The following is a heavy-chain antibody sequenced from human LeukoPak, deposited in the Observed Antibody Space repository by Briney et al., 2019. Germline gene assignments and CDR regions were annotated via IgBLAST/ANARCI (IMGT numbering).Heavy chain of an antibody. D-gene: IGHD1-26*01. J-gene: IGHJ4*02. CDR3: ARIGLLNLLDY. CDR2: IYYNGNGIT. Sequence: SETLSLTCTVSGGSVSSGDYYWTWVRQAPGKGLEWIGYIYYNGNGITYYNPSLRSRVTMSIDTSKNQFSLNVISVTAVDTAVYYCARIGLLNLLDYWGPGILVTVSS. V-gene: IGHV4-30-4*08. CDR1: GGSVSSGDYY.